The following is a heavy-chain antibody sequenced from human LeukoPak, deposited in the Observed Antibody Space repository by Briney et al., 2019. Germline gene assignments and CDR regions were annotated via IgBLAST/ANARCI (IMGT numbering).Heavy chain of an antibody. D-gene: IGHD2-2*01. CDR1: GFTFGRYS. Sequence: GGSLRLSCAASGFTFGRYSMNWVRQAPGKGLEWVSSISSSSDYIYYADSVKGRFTISRDNAKNSLYLQMNSLRAEDTAVYYCARGRPGYYFDYWGQGTLVTVSS. CDR2: ISSSSDYI. J-gene: IGHJ4*02. V-gene: IGHV3-21*01. CDR3: ARGRPGYYFDY.